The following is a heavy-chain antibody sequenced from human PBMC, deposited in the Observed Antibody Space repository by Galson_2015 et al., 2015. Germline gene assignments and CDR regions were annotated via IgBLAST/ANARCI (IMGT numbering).Heavy chain of an antibody. V-gene: IGHV1-2*04. D-gene: IGHD2-2*02. J-gene: IGHJ3*02. CDR1: GYTSTGYY. CDR2: INPNSGGT. Sequence: SVKVSCKASGYTSTGYYMHWVRQVPGQGLEWMGWINPNSGGTNYAQKFQDWVTMTRDTSISTAYMEVSKLRSDDTAVYYCARGAQVYTGPYDAFEIWGQGTMVTVSS. CDR3: ARGAQVYTGPYDAFEI.